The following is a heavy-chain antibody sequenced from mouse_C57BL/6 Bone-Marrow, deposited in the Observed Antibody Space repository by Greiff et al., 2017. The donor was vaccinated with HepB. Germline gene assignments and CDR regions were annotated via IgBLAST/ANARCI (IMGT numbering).Heavy chain of an antibody. D-gene: IGHD3-3*01. J-gene: IGHJ2*01. CDR1: GYTFTSYW. CDR2: IDPSDSET. CDR3: ARRDELVLYYFGY. V-gene: IGHV1-52*01. Sequence: QVQLQQPGAELVRPGSSVKLSCKASGYTFTSYWMHWVKQRPIQGLEWIGNIDPSDSETHYNQKFKDKATLTVDKSSSTAYMQLSSLTSEDSAVYSCARRDELVLYYFGYWGPRATLTVSS.